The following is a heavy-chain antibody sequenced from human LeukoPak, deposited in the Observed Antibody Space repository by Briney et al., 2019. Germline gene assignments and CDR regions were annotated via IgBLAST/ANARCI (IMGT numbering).Heavy chain of an antibody. CDR1: GGSISSYY. J-gene: IGHJ3*02. CDR3: AKDRVGGWLQGYDAFDI. CDR2: IYYSGST. Sequence: PSETLSLTCTVSGGSISSYYCSWIRQPPGKGLEWIGYIYYSGSTNYNPSLKSRVTISVDTSKNQFPLKLSSVTAADTAVYYCAKDRVGGWLQGYDAFDIWGQGTMVTVSS. V-gene: IGHV4-59*01. D-gene: IGHD5-24*01.